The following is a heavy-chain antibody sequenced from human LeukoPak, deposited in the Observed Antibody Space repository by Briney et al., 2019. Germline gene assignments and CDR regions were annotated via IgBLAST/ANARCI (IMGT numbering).Heavy chain of an antibody. CDR2: INPSGGST. CDR3: ARLSIVGAPAY. V-gene: IGHV1-46*01. Sequence: GASVKVSCKASGYTFTSYYMHWVRQAPGQGLEWMGIINPSGGSTSYAQKFQGRVAMTRDTSTSTVYMELSSLRSEDTAVYYCARLSIVGAPAYWGQETLVTVSS. D-gene: IGHD1-26*01. CDR1: GYTFTSYY. J-gene: IGHJ4*02.